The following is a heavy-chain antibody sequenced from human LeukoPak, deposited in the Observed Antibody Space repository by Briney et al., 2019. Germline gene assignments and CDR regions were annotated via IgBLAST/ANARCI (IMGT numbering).Heavy chain of an antibody. CDR3: ARASNYDYVWGTNTGTDYFDY. V-gene: IGHV3-48*03. J-gene: IGHJ4*02. D-gene: IGHD3-16*01. Sequence: GGSLRLSCAASGFTFSSYEMNWVRQAPGKGLEWVSYISSSGSTIYYADSVKGRFTISRDNAKNSLYLQMNSLSAQDTAVYYCARASNYDYVWGTNTGTDYFDYWGQGTLVTVSS. CDR1: GFTFSSYE. CDR2: ISSSGSTI.